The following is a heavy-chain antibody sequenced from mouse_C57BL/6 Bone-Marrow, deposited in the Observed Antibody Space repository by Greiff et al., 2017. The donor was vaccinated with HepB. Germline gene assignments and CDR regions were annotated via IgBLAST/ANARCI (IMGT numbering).Heavy chain of an antibody. Sequence: QVQLKQSGAELVKPGASVKLSCKASGYTFTEYTIHWVKQRSGRGLEWIGWFYPGSGSIKYNEKFKDKATLTADKSSSTAYMELSRLTSEDSAVYFCARHEENYYGSSYFDYWGKGTTLTVSS. CDR1: GYTFTEYT. CDR3: ARHEENYYGSSYFDY. CDR2: FYPGSGSI. J-gene: IGHJ2*01. V-gene: IGHV1-62-2*01. D-gene: IGHD1-1*01.